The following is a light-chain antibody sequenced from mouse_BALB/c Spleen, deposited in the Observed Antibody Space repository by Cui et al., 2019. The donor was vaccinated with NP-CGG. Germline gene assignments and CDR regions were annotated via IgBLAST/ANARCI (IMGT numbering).Light chain of an antibody. CDR3: ALWYSNHWV. V-gene: IGLV1*01. Sequence: QAVVTQESALTTSPGETVTLTCRSSTGAVTTSNYANWVQEKPDHLFTGLIGSTNNRTPGVPARFSGSLIGGKAALTITGAQTEDEAIYFCALWYSNHWVFGGGTKLTVL. J-gene: IGLJ1*01. CDR1: TGAVTTSNY. CDR2: STN.